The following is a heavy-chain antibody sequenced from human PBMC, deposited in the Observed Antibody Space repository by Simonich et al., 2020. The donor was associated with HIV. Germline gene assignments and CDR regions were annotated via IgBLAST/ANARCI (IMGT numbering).Heavy chain of an antibody. Sequence: QVQLVQSGPEVKKPGSSVRVSCKASGGTFTSYALSWVRQAPGQGLEWMGGILPILGRTNYARKFKGRVRITADKSTSTAYMELSSLRSEDTAVYFCARDSSVSRVEGYYYYMDVWGKGTTVTVSS. J-gene: IGHJ6*03. D-gene: IGHD6-6*01. CDR3: ARDSSVSRVEGYYYYMDV. CDR2: ILPILGRT. V-gene: IGHV1-69*06. CDR1: GGTFTSYA.